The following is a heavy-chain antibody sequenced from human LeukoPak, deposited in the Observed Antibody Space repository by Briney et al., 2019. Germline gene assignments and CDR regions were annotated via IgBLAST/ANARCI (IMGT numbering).Heavy chain of an antibody. D-gene: IGHD2-8*02. CDR3: ARGQTGGPRLDP. Sequence: GGSLRLSCAASGFTVSSNYMSWGRQAPGKGLEWVSVIYSGGSTYYADSVKGRFTISRDNSKNTVYLQLNSLRAEDTAVYYCARGQTGGPRLDPWGQGTLVSVSS. CDR2: IYSGGST. CDR1: GFTVSSNY. J-gene: IGHJ5*02. V-gene: IGHV3-53*01.